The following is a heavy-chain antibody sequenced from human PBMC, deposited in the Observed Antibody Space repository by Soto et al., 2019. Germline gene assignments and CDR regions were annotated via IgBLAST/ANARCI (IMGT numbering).Heavy chain of an antibody. Sequence: QITLKESGPTLVKPTQTLTLTCTFFGFSLTTGGVGVRWIRQPPGKALEWLALLYWDDAKRYSPSQKSSLTIATDSSKNQVVLTMTNMDPVDTATYYCALPREYMYGLYNWFDPWGQGTLVTVAS. D-gene: IGHD5-18*01. J-gene: IGHJ5*02. V-gene: IGHV2-5*02. CDR3: ALPREYMYGLYNWFDP. CDR1: GFSLTTGGVG. CDR2: LYWDDAK.